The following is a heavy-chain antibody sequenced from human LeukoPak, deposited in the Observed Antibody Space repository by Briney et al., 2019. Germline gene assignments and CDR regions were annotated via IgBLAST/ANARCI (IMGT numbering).Heavy chain of an antibody. Sequence: ASVKVSCKASGYTFTSYGISWVRQAPGQGLEWMGWISAYNGNTNYAQKLQGRVTITADESTSTAYMELSSLRSEDTAVYYCARDSLPRGHSSGWYELLDAFDIWGQGTMVTVSS. D-gene: IGHD6-19*01. CDR3: ARDSLPRGHSSGWYELLDAFDI. V-gene: IGHV1-18*01. CDR2: ISAYNGNT. J-gene: IGHJ3*02. CDR1: GYTFTSYG.